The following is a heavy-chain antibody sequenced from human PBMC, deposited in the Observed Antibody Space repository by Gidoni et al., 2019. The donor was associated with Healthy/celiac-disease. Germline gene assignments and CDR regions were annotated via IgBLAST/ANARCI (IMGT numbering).Heavy chain of an antibody. J-gene: IGHJ4*02. Sequence: QVQLQESGPGLVKPSETLSLTCTVSGGSISSYYWSWIRQPPGKGLEWMGYIYYSGSTTYNPSLKSRVPISLDTSKDQFSLKLGSVTAADTAVYYCAIGGGGSSPGRYWGQGTLVTVSS. V-gene: IGHV4-59*12. CDR2: IYYSGST. D-gene: IGHD6-6*01. CDR1: GGSISSYY. CDR3: AIGGGGSSPGRY.